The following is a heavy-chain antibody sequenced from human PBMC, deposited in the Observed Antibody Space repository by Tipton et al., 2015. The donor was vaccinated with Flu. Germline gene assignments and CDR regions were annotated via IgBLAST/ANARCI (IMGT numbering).Heavy chain of an antibody. CDR2: IFSSGDT. J-gene: IGHJ3*01. CDR3: ARAYSGSYYGDAFDL. CDR1: GGSIRTYY. D-gene: IGHD1-26*01. Sequence: TLSLTCTVSGGSIRTYYWSWIRQPAGKGLEWIGRIFSSGDTSYNPSLKSRVTMSVDTPKNQFSLRLSSATAADTAVYYCARAYSGSYYGDAFDLWGQGTMVIVSS. V-gene: IGHV4-4*07.